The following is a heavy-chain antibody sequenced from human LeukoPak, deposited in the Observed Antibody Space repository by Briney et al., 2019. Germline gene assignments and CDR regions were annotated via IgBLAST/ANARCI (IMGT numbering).Heavy chain of an antibody. CDR3: ARDPLQYYYGSGSYWDY. D-gene: IGHD3-10*01. CDR2: ISAYNGNT. CDR1: GYTFTSYG. V-gene: IGHV1-18*01. J-gene: IGHJ4*02. Sequence: ASVKVSCKASGYTFTSYGISWVRQAPGQGLEWMGWISAYNGNTNYAQKLQGGVTMTTDTSTSTAYMELRSLRSDDTAVYYCARDPLQYYYGSGSYWDYWGQGTLVTVSS.